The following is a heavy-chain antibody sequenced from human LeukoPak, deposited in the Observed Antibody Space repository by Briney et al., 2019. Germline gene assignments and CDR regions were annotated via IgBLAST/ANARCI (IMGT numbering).Heavy chain of an antibody. J-gene: IGHJ4*02. CDR1: GFDFRGSF. D-gene: IGHD2-21*02. V-gene: IGHV3-11*04. Sequence: PGGSLRLSCEASGFDFRGSFMSWIRQAPGKGLEWVSYISTTGSTTFDADSVKGRFTISRDNAKNSVYLQMNRLRVEDTGVYYCAREGVTGAFFVWGQGALVTVSS. CDR2: ISTTGSTT. CDR3: AREGVTGAFFV.